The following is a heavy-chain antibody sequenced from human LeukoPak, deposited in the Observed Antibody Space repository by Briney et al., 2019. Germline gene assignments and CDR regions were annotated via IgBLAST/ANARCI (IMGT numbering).Heavy chain of an antibody. D-gene: IGHD1-7*01. CDR3: ARANNWNYGWGPEGRYYFDY. Sequence: TGGSLRLSCAASGFTFSSYWMSWVRQAPGKGLEWVANIKQDGSEKYCVDSVKGRFTISRDNAKNSLYLRMNSLRAEDTAVYYCARANNWNYGWGPEGRYYFDYWGQGTLVTVSS. CDR1: GFTFSSYW. V-gene: IGHV3-7*01. J-gene: IGHJ4*02. CDR2: IKQDGSEK.